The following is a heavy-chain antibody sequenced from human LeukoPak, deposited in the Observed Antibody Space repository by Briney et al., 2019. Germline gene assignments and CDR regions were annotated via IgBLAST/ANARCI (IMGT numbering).Heavy chain of an antibody. CDR2: IYSGGST. V-gene: IGHV3-53*01. D-gene: IGHD3-22*01. Sequence: GGSLRLSCAASGFTVSSNYMSWVRQAPGKGLDWVSVIYSGGSTYYADSVKGRFTISRDNSKNTLYLQMNSLRAEDTAVYYCARDLYDSSGSSAWGQGTLVTVSS. J-gene: IGHJ5*02. CDR1: GFTVSSNY. CDR3: ARDLYDSSGSSA.